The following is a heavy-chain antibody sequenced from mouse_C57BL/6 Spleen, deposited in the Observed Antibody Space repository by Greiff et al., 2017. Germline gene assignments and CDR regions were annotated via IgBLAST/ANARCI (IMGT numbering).Heavy chain of an antibody. Sequence: EVQRVESGGGLVKPGGSLKLSCAASGFTFSDYGMHWVRQAPEKGLEWVAYISSGSSTIYYADKVKGRFTISRDNAKNTLFLQMTSLRSEDTAMYYCARDYYGSRYYYAMDYWGQGTSVTVSS. CDR3: ARDYYGSRYYYAMDY. V-gene: IGHV5-17*01. CDR2: ISSGSSTI. J-gene: IGHJ4*01. CDR1: GFTFSDYG. D-gene: IGHD1-1*01.